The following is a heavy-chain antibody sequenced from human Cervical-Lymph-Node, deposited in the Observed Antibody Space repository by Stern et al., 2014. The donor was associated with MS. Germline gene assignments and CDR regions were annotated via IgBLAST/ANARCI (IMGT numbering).Heavy chain of an antibody. CDR3: ARGGVIYTQDRNGFDV. CDR1: GGSISSGGSS. CDR2: IYHSGST. J-gene: IGHJ3*01. V-gene: IGHV4-30-2*01. D-gene: IGHD2-21*01. Sequence: VQLVESGSGQAKPSQTLSLTCAVSGGSISSGGSSWNWIRQPPGKGLEWIGFIYHSGSTSYNPSLKGRVFISVETSKNQFALNLRSVTAADTAVYYCARGGVIYTQDRNGFDVWGQGTMVT.